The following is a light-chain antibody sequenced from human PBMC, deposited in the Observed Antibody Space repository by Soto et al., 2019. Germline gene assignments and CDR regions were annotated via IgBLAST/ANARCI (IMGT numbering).Light chain of an antibody. CDR2: DSS. CDR3: QHRSNWRMYT. CDR1: QSVAGY. J-gene: IGKJ2*01. Sequence: ELVLTQSPATLSLSPGESATLSCRASQSVAGYLAWYQQKPGQGPRLLIYDSSTRATGTPARFRGSESGTDFTLTISSLEPEDFAINICQHRSNWRMYTFGQGTKLEIK. V-gene: IGKV3-11*01.